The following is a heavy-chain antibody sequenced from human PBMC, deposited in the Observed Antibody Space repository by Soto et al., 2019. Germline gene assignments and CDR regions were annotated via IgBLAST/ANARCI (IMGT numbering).Heavy chain of an antibody. CDR3: ARLNITFDS. Sequence: QVQLVESGGGVVQPGRSLRLSCAASGFTFSTYAMHWVRQAPGKGPEWVAVISYDGRNKFYADSVKGRFTASRDNSKNTVYLQMNSLRAEDTAVYYCARLNITFDSWGQGTTVTVSS. V-gene: IGHV3-30*04. CDR1: GFTFSTYA. J-gene: IGHJ6*02. CDR2: ISYDGRNK. D-gene: IGHD3-22*01.